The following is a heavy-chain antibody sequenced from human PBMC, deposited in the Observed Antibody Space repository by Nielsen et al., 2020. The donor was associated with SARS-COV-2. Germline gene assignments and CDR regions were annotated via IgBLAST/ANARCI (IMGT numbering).Heavy chain of an antibody. Sequence: SLKISCEASGFGFGDFAMHWVRQVPGKGLEWVSGISWDSGAIASADSVKGRFTISRDNVKNTLYLQMNSLRAEDTAVYYCARWGSSGYPTDFDYWGQGTLVTVSS. V-gene: IGHV3-9*01. CDR2: ISWDSGAI. CDR1: GFGFGDFA. J-gene: IGHJ4*02. D-gene: IGHD3-22*01. CDR3: ARWGSSGYPTDFDY.